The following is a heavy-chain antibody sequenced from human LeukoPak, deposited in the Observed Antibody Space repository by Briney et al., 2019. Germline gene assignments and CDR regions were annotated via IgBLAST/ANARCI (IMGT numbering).Heavy chain of an antibody. CDR3: ARGIAARFDY. Sequence: SVTVSCKASGGTFSSYAISWVRQAPRQGLEWMGRVIPIFGTANYAQKFQGRVTITADDSTNTACVELSSLRSEDTAVYYCARGIAARFDYWGQGTLVTVSS. J-gene: IGHJ4*02. CDR1: GGTFSSYA. CDR2: VIPIFGTA. V-gene: IGHV1-69*13. D-gene: IGHD6-6*01.